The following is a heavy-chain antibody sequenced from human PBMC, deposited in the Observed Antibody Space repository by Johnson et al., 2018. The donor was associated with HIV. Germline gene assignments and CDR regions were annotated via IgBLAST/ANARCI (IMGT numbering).Heavy chain of an antibody. V-gene: IGHV3-30*03. J-gene: IGHJ3*02. CDR3: ARYNGVDSSSSGQTDI. Sequence: QVQLVESGGGVVQPGRSLRLSCAASGFTFSSYGMHWVRQAPGKGLEWVAVIAYDGSDKYHADSVKGRFTISRDNAKNSLYLQMNSLRAEDTALYYCARYNGVDSSSSGQTDIWGQGTMVTVSS. CDR2: IAYDGSDK. CDR1: GFTFSSYG. D-gene: IGHD2-8*01.